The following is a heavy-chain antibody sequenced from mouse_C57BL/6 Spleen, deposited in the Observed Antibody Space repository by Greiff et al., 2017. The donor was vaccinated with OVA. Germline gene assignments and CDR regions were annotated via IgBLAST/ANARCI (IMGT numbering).Heavy chain of an antibody. J-gene: IGHJ3*01. D-gene: IGHD2-1*01. CDR3: ARSEGKNWFAY. CDR1: GYTFTSYG. V-gene: IGHV1-81*01. CDR2: IYTRSGNT. Sequence: QVQLQQSGAELARPGASVKLSCTASGYTFTSYGISWVKQRTGQGLEWIGEIYTRSGNTYYNEKFKGKATLTADKSSSTAYMELRSLTSEDSAVYFCARSEGKNWFAYWGQGTLVTVSA.